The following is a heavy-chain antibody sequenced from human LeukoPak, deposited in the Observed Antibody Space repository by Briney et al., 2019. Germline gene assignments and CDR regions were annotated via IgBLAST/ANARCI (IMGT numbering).Heavy chain of an antibody. CDR3: AKLRQQLAY. CDR2: ISGSGGST. Sequence: GGSLRLSCAGTGFTFSTYSMNWVRQTPDKGLEWVSAISGSGGSTYYADSVKGRFTISRDNSKNTLYLQMNSLRAEDTAVYYCAKLRQQLAYWGQGTLVTVSS. J-gene: IGHJ4*02. V-gene: IGHV3-23*01. CDR1: GFTFSTYS. D-gene: IGHD6-13*01.